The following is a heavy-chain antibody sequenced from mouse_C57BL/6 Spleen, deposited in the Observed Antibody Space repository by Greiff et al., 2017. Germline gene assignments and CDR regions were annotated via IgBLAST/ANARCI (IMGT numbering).Heavy chain of an antibody. CDR1: GYTFTSYW. V-gene: IGHV1-55*01. CDR2: IYPGSGST. Sequence: QVQLQQPGAELVKPGASVKMSCKASGYTFTSYWITWVKQRPGQGLEWIGDIYPGSGSTNYNEKFKSKATLTVDTSSSTAYMQLSSLTSEDSAVYYCARFYREDYYAMDYWGQGTSVTVSS. J-gene: IGHJ4*01. CDR3: ARFYREDYYAMDY. D-gene: IGHD2-14*01.